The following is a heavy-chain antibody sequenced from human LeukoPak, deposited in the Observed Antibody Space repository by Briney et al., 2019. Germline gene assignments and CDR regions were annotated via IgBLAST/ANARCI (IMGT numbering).Heavy chain of an antibody. CDR3: ARDKPYYGDYANY. CDR1: GGTFSSYA. J-gene: IGHJ4*02. D-gene: IGHD4-17*01. Sequence: SVKVSCKASGGTFSSYAISWVRQAPGQGLEWMGRIIPILGIANYAQKFQGRVTITADKSTSTAYMELSSLRSEDTAAYYCARDKPYYGDYANYWGQGTLVTVSS. CDR2: IIPILGIA. V-gene: IGHV1-69*04.